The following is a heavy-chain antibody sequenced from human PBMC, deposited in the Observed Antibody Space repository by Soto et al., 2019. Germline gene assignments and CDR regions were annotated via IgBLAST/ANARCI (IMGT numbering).Heavy chain of an antibody. Sequence: EVQLVESGGGLVQPGGSLRLSCAASGFTFSDNYMDWVRQAPGKGLEWVGRTRNKANSYTPEYAASVKGRFTISRDDSKNSLYLQMNSLKTEDTAVYYCASDQLAGAIDYWGQGTLVTVSS. V-gene: IGHV3-72*01. D-gene: IGHD6-13*01. CDR1: GFTFSDNY. J-gene: IGHJ4*02. CDR3: ASDQLAGAIDY. CDR2: TRNKANSYTP.